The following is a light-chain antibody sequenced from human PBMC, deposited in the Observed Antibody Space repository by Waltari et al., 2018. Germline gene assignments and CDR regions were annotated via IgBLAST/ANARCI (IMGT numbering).Light chain of an antibody. V-gene: IGLV2-14*03. CDR3: SSYTSSSNWV. Sequence: QSALTQPASVSGSPGQSITISCTGTSSDVGGYNYVSWYQQHPGKAPKRMIYDFSNRPSVVSNRFSGSKSGNTASLTISGLQAEDEADYYCSSYTSSSNWVFGGGTKLTVL. CDR1: SSDVGGYNY. CDR2: DFS. J-gene: IGLJ3*02.